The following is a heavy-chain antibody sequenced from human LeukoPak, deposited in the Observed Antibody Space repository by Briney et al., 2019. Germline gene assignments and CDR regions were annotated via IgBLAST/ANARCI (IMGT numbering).Heavy chain of an antibody. J-gene: IGHJ6*02. CDR3: ARGGMFRGVLDV. Sequence: ASVKVSCKASGYTFTSNDITWVRQAPGQGLEWMGWISGCNGNTNYAQKVKGRVTMTTDTSTTTAYMELRSLRSDDTAVYYCARGGMFRGVLDVWGQGTTVTVSS. CDR2: ISGCNGNT. CDR1: GYTFTSND. D-gene: IGHD3-10*01. V-gene: IGHV1-18*04.